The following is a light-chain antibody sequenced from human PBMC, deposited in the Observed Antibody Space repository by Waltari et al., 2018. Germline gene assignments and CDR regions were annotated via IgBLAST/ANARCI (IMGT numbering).Light chain of an antibody. Sequence: QSVLTQPPSVSGTPGQSVTISCPGGSSNIAAGYDVHWYKQLRGAAPKVVIFGSTTRATGVTARFSASKSGTSASLAITGLQADDEADYYCQSYDNSLSSWVFGGGTKLTVL. CDR3: QSYDNSLSSWV. J-gene: IGLJ3*02. CDR2: GST. V-gene: IGLV1-40*01. CDR1: SSNIAAGYD.